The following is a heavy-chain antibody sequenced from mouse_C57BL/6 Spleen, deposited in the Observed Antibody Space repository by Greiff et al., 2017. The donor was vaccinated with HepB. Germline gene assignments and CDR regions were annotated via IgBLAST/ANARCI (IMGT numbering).Heavy chain of an antibody. Sequence: VQLQESGAELARPGASVKLSCKASGYTFTSYGISWVKQRTGQGLEWIGEIYPRSGNTYYNEKFKGKATLTADKSSNTAYMELRSLTSEDSAVYFCARVITVVANYAMDYWGQGTSFTVSS. V-gene: IGHV1-81*01. CDR2: IYPRSGNT. J-gene: IGHJ4*01. CDR3: ARVITVVANYAMDY. CDR1: GYTFTSYG. D-gene: IGHD1-1*01.